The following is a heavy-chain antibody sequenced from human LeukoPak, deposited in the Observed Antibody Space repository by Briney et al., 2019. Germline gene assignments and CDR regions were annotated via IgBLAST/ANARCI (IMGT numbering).Heavy chain of an antibody. CDR2: ISSSSRYI. V-gene: IGHV3-21*01. D-gene: IGHD2-15*01. J-gene: IGHJ4*02. Sequence: GRSLRLSCVASGLDFSDSGMLWVRQAPGKGLEWLSSISSSSRYIYYAVSVKGRLTISRDNAKNSLYLQMNSLRAEDTAVYYCARAPLYCSGGSCYSSHFDYWGQGTLVTVSS. CDR1: GLDFSDSG. CDR3: ARAPLYCSGGSCYSSHFDY.